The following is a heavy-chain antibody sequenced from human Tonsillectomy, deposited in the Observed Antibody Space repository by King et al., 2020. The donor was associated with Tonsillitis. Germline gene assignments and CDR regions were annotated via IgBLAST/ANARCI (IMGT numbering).Heavy chain of an antibody. J-gene: IGHJ6*02. CDR1: GYTFTGYY. D-gene: IGHD2-2*01. CDR2: INPNSGGT. V-gene: IGHV1-2*02. CDR3: AGPSIVVVPAAIGAYYYGMDV. Sequence: QLVQSGAEVKKPGASLKVSCKASGYTFTGYYMHWVRQAPGQGLERMGWINPNSGGTNYAQKFQGRVTMTRDTSISTAYMELSMLRSDDTAVYYCAGPSIVVVPAAIGAYYYGMDVWGQGTTVTVSS.